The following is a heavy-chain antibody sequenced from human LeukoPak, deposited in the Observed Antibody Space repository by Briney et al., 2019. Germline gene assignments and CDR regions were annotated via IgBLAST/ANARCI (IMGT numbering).Heavy chain of an antibody. J-gene: IGHJ4*02. Sequence: SETLSLTCAVYGGSFTDYYWSWIRQPPRKGMEWIGEINHSGSTNYNPSLKSRVTISIDTSKNQLSLKLSSVTAADTAVYYCARNGWYPLDYWGQGALVTVSS. CDR2: INHSGST. CDR1: GGSFTDYY. V-gene: IGHV4-34*01. CDR3: ARNGWYPLDY. D-gene: IGHD6-19*01.